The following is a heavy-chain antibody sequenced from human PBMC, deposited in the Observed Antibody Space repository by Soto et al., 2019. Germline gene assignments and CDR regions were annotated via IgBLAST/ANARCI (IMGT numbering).Heavy chain of an antibody. CDR3: ARGPFLIPALDF. CDR1: RYSFTSFD. J-gene: IGHJ4*02. V-gene: IGHV1-8*01. CDR2: VNPNSGDT. Sequence: QGQLVQSGAEVKKPGASVKVSCMTSRYSFTSFDVHWVRQATGQGLEWMGWVNPNSGDTAFAQQFQGRVSMTRDTSIRTAYMELSRLASDDTAVYYCARGPFLIPALDFWGQGTLVTVSS. D-gene: IGHD3-16*01.